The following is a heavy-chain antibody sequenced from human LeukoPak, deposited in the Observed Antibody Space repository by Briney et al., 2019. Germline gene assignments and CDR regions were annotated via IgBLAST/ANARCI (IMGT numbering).Heavy chain of an antibody. J-gene: IGHJ6*04. CDR1: GYTFTSYG. V-gene: IGHV1-18*01. CDR3: ARWYCGGGSCYSYYYGMDV. Sequence: GASVQVSFKASGYTFTSYGISWVPQAPGQGLKWMGWISAYNGNTKYVQKLQGRVTMTTDSSKSTAYMELRSLTSDDTAVYYCARWYCGGGSCYSYYYGMDVWGKGTTVTVS. CDR2: ISAYNGNT. D-gene: IGHD2-15*01.